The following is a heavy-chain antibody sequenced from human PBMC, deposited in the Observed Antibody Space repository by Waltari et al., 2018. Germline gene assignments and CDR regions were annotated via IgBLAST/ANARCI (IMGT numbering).Heavy chain of an antibody. CDR3: ARSHTSRQIDY. CDR1: GVSISSSY. J-gene: IGHJ4*02. CDR2: IDYPGDT. Sequence: QVQLQESGPGLVKPSETLSLTCTVSGVSISSSYWNWIRQPPGKGLEWIGNIDYPGDTIYNPSLMSRVTISVDTSKSHFSLKLGSVTAADTPVYYCARSHTSRQIDYWGQGTLVTVSS. D-gene: IGHD2-2*01. V-gene: IGHV4-59*08.